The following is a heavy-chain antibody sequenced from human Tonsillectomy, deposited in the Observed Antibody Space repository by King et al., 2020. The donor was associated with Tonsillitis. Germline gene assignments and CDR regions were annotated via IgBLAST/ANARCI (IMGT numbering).Heavy chain of an antibody. CDR1: GFTFSSYW. J-gene: IGHJ2*01. CDR2: IKQDGSEA. V-gene: IGHV3-7*03. D-gene: IGHD1-14*01. CDR3: ARDSITATRAFDL. Sequence: EVQLVESGGGLVQPGGSLRLSCAASGFTFSSYWMSWVRQAPGKGLEWVANIKQDGSEAYYVDSVTGRLTISRDNAENSLYLQMNSLRAEDTAVYYCARDSITATRAFDLWGRGTLVTVSS.